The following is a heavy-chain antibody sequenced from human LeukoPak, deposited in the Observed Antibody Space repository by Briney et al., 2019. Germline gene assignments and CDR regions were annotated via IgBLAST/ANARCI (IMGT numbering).Heavy chain of an antibody. D-gene: IGHD2-21*01. V-gene: IGHV1-8*01. J-gene: IGHJ4*02. CDR2: MNPNNGNT. Sequence: ASVKVSCKASGYTFTNSDINWVRQATGQGLEWMGWMNPNNGNTGYAQKFQGRVTLTRSTSISTAYMELSSLRSEDTAVYYCASAILGREAEFDFWGQGTLVTVSS. CDR1: GYTFTNSD. CDR3: ASAILGREAEFDF.